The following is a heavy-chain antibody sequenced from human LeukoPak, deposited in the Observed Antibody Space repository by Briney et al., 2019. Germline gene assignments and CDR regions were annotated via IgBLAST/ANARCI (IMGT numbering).Heavy chain of an antibody. CDR1: GYTFTSYY. CDR2: INPSGGST. Sequence: ASVKVSCKASGYTFTSYYMHWVRQAPGQGLEWMGIINPSGGSTSYAQKFQGRVTMTRDTSTSTVYMELSSLRSEDTAVYYCARDNRYSSSTSGYDLSLYYYYYMDVWGKGTTVTVSS. D-gene: IGHD5-12*01. CDR3: ARDNRYSSSTSGYDLSLYYYYYMDV. V-gene: IGHV1-46*01. J-gene: IGHJ6*03.